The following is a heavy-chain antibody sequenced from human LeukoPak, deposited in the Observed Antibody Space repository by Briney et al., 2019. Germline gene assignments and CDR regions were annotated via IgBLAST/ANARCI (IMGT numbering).Heavy chain of an antibody. J-gene: IGHJ4*02. Sequence: PSETLSLTCTVSGGSISSGAYYWSWIRQHPGKGLEWIGYIAYSGSTYYNPSLESRFSISIDALNNKFSLDVTSVTAADTAVYYCAREYCGGDCYFDLWGRGALVTVSS. CDR2: IAYSGST. CDR3: AREYCGGDCYFDL. CDR1: GGSISSGAYY. D-gene: IGHD2-21*02. V-gene: IGHV4-31*03.